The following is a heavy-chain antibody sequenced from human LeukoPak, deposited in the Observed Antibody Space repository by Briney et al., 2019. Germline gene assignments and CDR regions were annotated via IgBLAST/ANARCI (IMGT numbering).Heavy chain of an antibody. CDR1: GGSISSSSYY. V-gene: IGHV4-39*07. Sequence: SETLSLTCTVSGGSISSSSYYWGWIRQPPGKGLECIGSIYHSGSTYYNPSLKSRVTISVDTSKNQFSLKLSSVTAADTAVYYCARGNKRYYDTSGYYQYWGQGTLVTVSS. CDR2: IYHSGST. D-gene: IGHD3-22*01. J-gene: IGHJ4*02. CDR3: ARGNKRYYDTSGYYQY.